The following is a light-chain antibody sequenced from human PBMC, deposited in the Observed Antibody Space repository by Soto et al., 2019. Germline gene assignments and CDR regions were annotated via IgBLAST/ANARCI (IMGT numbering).Light chain of an antibody. Sequence: EIVMTQSPATLSVSPGERATLSCRASQSVSDNLAWYQQKPGQAPRLLIYGASTRATGIPARFSGSQSGTESTLTISSLQSEDFAVYYCQQSNNWPYTFGQGPKLDIK. CDR1: QSVSDN. J-gene: IGKJ2*01. CDR2: GAS. V-gene: IGKV3-15*01. CDR3: QQSNNWPYT.